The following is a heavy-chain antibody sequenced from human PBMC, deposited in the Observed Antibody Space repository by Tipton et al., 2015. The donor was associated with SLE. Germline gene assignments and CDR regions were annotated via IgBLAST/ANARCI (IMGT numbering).Heavy chain of an antibody. Sequence: PGLVKPSETLSLTCAVSGYSISSGYYWGWIRQPPGKGLEWIGSIYHSGSTYYNPSLKSRVTISVDTSKNQFSLKLSSVTAADTAVYYCARGVVVAAFDLWGRGTLVTVSS. J-gene: IGHJ2*01. D-gene: IGHD2-15*01. CDR2: IYHSGST. V-gene: IGHV4-38-2*01. CDR1: GYSISSGYY. CDR3: ARGVVVAAFDL.